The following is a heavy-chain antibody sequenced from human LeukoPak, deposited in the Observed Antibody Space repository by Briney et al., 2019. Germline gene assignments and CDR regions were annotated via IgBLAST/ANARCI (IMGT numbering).Heavy chain of an antibody. CDR3: ARGRYCSADICSGGDAFDI. D-gene: IGHD2-15*01. Sequence: SETLSPTCTVSGGSINNYYWSWIRQPAGKGPEWIGRIYTRGSTNYNPSLKSRVTMSVDTSMNQFSLKLSSVTAADTAVYYCARGRYCSADICSGGDAFDIWGQGTMVSVSS. J-gene: IGHJ3*02. CDR2: IYTRGST. V-gene: IGHV4-4*07. CDR1: GGSINNYY.